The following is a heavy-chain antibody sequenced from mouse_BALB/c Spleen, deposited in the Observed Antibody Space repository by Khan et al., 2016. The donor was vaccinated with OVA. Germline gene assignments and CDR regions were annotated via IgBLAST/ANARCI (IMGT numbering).Heavy chain of an antibody. D-gene: IGHD2-1*01. CDR1: GFTFSDYY. CDR2: ISDGGSYT. V-gene: IGHV5-4*02. CDR3: ARGFYGNPFAY. J-gene: IGHJ3*01. Sequence: EVELVESGGGLVKPGGSLKLSCAASGFTFSDYYMYWVRQTPEKRLEWVATISDGGSYTYYPDSVKGRFTISRDDDKNNLYLQMNSLKSEDTAMYYCARGFYGNPFAYWGQGTLVTVSA.